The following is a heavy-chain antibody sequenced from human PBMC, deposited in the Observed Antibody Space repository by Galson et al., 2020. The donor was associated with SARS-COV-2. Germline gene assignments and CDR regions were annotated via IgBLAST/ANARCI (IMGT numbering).Heavy chain of an antibody. D-gene: IGHD1-20*01. CDR3: SRQYNALSGASDH. CDR2: IDWNDNK. CDR1: GFSLSTSGLC. Sequence: SGPTLVKPTQTLTLACTFSGFSLSTSGLCVNWIRQPPGKALEWLARIDWNDNKYYSTSLKTMPTISKDTTKTQVVLIMTNMDPMDTATYYCSRQYNALSGASDHWGQGTLVTVSS. V-gene: IGHV2-70*11. J-gene: IGHJ4*02.